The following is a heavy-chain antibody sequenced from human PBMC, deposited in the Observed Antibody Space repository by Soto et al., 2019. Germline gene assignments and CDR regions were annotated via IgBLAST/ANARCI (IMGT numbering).Heavy chain of an antibody. Sequence: SQTLSLTCAISGDSVSSNSAAWNWIRQSPSRGLEWLGRTYYRSKWYNDYAVSVKSRITINPDTSKNQFSLQLNSVTPEDTAVYYCARHNLRHGYCSSTSCYGDFWWFDPWGQGTLVTVSS. CDR1: GDSVSSNSAA. J-gene: IGHJ5*02. V-gene: IGHV6-1*01. CDR3: ARHNLRHGYCSSTSCYGDFWWFDP. CDR2: TYYRSKWYN. D-gene: IGHD2-2*01.